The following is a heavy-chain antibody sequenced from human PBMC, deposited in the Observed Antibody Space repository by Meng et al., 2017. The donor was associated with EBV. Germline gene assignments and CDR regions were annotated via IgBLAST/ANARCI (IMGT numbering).Heavy chain of an antibody. Sequence: QVQLVQSGTEVKNPGASLKVSCKASGYAFTSYILHWVRQAPGQRLEWMGWINVGVGYTKYSQKFQGRVTISSDTSATTGYMELSSLRSEDTAVYYCVRGPPVGVPGPGDYWGQGTLVTVSS. CDR3: VRGPPVGVPGPGDY. V-gene: IGHV1-3*01. J-gene: IGHJ4*02. CDR1: GYAFTSYI. D-gene: IGHD2-21*01. CDR2: INVGVGYT.